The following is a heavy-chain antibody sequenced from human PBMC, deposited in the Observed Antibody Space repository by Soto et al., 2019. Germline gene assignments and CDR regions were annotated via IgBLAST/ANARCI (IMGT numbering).Heavy chain of an antibody. V-gene: IGHV3-11*01. CDR2: ISSSGSTI. CDR3: ARGYCSSTSCYPFDY. CDR1: GFTFSDCY. D-gene: IGHD2-2*01. Sequence: PGGSLRLSCAASGFTFSDCYMSWIRQAPGKGLEWVSYISSSGSTIYYADSVKGRFTISRDNAKNSLYLQMNSLRAEDTAVYYCARGYCSSTSCYPFDYWGQGTLVTVSS. J-gene: IGHJ4*02.